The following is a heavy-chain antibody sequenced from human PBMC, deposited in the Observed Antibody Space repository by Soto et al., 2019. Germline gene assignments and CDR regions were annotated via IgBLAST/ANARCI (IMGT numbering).Heavy chain of an antibody. Sequence: ASVKVSCKPSGYPFTAYYMHWVRQAPGQGLEWMGWINPNSGGTNYSQKFQGWVTMTRDTSISTAYMELSRLRSDDTAVYYCARAKGRGYYDSSGYYPYNWLGPWGQGSLFTVSS. V-gene: IGHV1-2*04. CDR1: GYPFTAYY. CDR2: INPNSGGT. CDR3: ARAKGRGYYDSSGYYPYNWLGP. D-gene: IGHD3-22*01. J-gene: IGHJ5*01.